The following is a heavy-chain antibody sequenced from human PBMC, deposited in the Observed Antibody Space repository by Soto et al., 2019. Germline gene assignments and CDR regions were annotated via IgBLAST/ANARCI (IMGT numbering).Heavy chain of an antibody. CDR3: AHRDGARFYFDY. J-gene: IGHJ4*02. V-gene: IGHV2-5*02. CDR2: IYWDDDK. CDR1: GFSLSTNEVS. Sequence: QITLKESGPTVVKPTQPLTLTCTLSGFSLSTNEVSVGWIRQPPGKALEWLALIYWDDDKRYSPSLKNRLTITKDTSKNQVVLTMTNMDPGDTATYYCAHRDGARFYFDYWGQGTLVTVTS.